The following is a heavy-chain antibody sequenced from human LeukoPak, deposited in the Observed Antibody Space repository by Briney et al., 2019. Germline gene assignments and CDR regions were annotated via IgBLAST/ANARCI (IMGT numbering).Heavy chain of an antibody. D-gene: IGHD3-22*01. CDR2: INHSGST. CDR1: GGSFSGYS. V-gene: IGHV4-34*01. J-gene: IGHJ4*02. CDR3: ARRRGGYYDSSGYFDY. Sequence: SETLSLTCAVYGGSFSGYSWSWIRQPPGKGLEWIGEINHSGSTNYNPSLKSRVTISVDTSKNQFSLKLSSVTAADTAVYYCARRRGGYYDSSGYFDYWGQGTLVTVSS.